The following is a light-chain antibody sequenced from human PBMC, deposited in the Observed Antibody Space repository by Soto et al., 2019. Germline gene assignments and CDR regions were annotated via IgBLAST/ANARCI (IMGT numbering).Light chain of an antibody. CDR2: HNN. J-gene: IGLJ2*01. CDR3: AAWDDSLNAVV. CDR1: NSNVGSNT. Sequence: QSVLTQPPSASGTPGQRVTISCSGSNSNVGSNTVDWYQQLPGTAPKLLIYHNNQRPSGVPDRLSGSKSGTSASLAISGLQYEDEADYYCAAWDDSLNAVVFGGGTKVTVL. V-gene: IGLV1-44*01.